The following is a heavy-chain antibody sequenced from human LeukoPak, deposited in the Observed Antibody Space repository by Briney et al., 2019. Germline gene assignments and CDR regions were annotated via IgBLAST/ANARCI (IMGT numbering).Heavy chain of an antibody. D-gene: IGHD3-22*01. V-gene: IGHV3-30*18. CDR3: AKEVGYYDSRTHAFDI. CDR1: GFTFSSYG. Sequence: GRSLRLSCAASGFTFSSYGMHWVRQAPGKGLEWVAVISYDGSNKYYADSVKGRFTISRDNSKNTLYLQMNSLRAEDTAVYCCAKEVGYYDSRTHAFDIWGQGTMVTVSS. CDR2: ISYDGSNK. J-gene: IGHJ3*02.